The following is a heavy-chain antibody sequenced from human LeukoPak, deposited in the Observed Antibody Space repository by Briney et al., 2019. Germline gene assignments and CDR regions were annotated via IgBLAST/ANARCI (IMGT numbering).Heavy chain of an antibody. J-gene: IGHJ4*02. CDR1: GNTFSSYG. CDR2: IRYDGSEE. D-gene: IGHD5-18*01. Sequence: GGALRLSCAASGNTFSSYGMHWVRPAPSKGVKWVAFIRYDGSEEYYADSVKGRFTISRDNSKKTLYLQMNSLRAEDTAVYYCAKGYTYTFDYFDSWGQGTLVTVSS. V-gene: IGHV3-30*02. CDR3: AKGYTYTFDYFDS.